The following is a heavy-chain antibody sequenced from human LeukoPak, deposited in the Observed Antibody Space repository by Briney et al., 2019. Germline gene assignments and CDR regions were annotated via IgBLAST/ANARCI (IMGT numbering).Heavy chain of an antibody. V-gene: IGHV4-59*01. Sequence: SSETLSLTCTVSGGSISSYYWSWIRQPPGKGLEWIGYIYYSGSTNYNPSLKSRVTISVDTSKNQFSLKLSSVTAADTAVYYCATWGPKAKYFDYWGQGTLVTVSS. J-gene: IGHJ4*02. D-gene: IGHD3-16*01. CDR1: GGSISSYY. CDR2: IYYSGST. CDR3: ATWGPKAKYFDY.